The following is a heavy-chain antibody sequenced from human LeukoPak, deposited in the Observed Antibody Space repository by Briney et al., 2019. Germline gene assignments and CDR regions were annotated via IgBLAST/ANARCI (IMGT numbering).Heavy chain of an antibody. J-gene: IGHJ5*02. Sequence: GASVKVSCKASGGTFSSYAISWVRQAPGQGLEWIGGIIPIFGTASYAQKFQGRVTMTRDTSTSTVYMELSSLRSEDTAVYYCASGRIAVAGRSWFDPWGQGTLVTVSS. CDR3: ASGRIAVAGRSWFDP. CDR2: IIPIFGTA. V-gene: IGHV1-69*05. D-gene: IGHD6-19*01. CDR1: GGTFSSYA.